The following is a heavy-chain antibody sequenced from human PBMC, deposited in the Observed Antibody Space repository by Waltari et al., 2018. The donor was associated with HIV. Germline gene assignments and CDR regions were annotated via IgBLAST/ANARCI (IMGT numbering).Heavy chain of an antibody. CDR1: GFNFRNFA. Sequence: EVQLLESGGGQVQPGGSLRLSCATSGFNFRNFAMSWVRQAPGKGPELVSALSGSGTTASYADYVKGRFTISRDFSNNTLFLQMNNLQAEDTAVYFCAKSMRDLRPSAFDVWGQGTVVAISS. V-gene: IGHV3-23*01. CDR2: LSGSGTTA. D-gene: IGHD2-8*01. J-gene: IGHJ3*01. CDR3: AKSMRDLRPSAFDV.